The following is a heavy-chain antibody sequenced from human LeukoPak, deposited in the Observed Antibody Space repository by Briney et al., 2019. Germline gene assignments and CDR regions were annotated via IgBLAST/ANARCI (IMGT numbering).Heavy chain of an antibody. Sequence: GGSLRLSCVVSVFSFSTYSMHWVRQAPGKGLGWVSYISSRSSTIYYADSVRGRFTISRDNAKNSLYLQMNSLRDEDTAVYYCARAIAVAGAYNWFDPWGQGTLVTVSS. CDR1: VFSFSTYS. V-gene: IGHV3-48*02. CDR3: ARAIAVAGAYNWFDP. J-gene: IGHJ5*02. CDR2: ISSRSSTI. D-gene: IGHD6-19*01.